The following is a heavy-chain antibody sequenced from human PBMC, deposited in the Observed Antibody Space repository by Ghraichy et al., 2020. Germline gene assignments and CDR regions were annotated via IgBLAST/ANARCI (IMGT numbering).Heavy chain of an antibody. Sequence: SETLSLTCAVYGGSFSGYYWSWIRQPPGKGLEWIGEINHSGSTNYNPSLKSRVTISVDTSKNQFSLKLSSVTAADTAVYYCARGSLLWFGQNWFDPWGQGTLVTVSS. CDR2: INHSGST. D-gene: IGHD3-10*01. J-gene: IGHJ5*02. CDR3: ARGSLLWFGQNWFDP. V-gene: IGHV4-34*01. CDR1: GGSFSGYY.